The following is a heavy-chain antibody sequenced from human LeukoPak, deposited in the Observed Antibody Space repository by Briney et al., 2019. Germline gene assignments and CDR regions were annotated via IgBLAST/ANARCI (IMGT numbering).Heavy chain of an antibody. D-gene: IGHD1-26*01. V-gene: IGHV4-4*07. J-gene: IGHJ3*02. CDR2: IYTSGST. CDR3: ARDRWELLGRTDAFDI. Sequence: SETLSLTCTVSGGSISSYYWSWIRQPAGKGLEWIGRIYTSGSTNYNPSLKSRATISVDKSKNQFSLKLTSVTAADTAIYYCARDRWELLGRTDAFDIWGQGTMVSVSS. CDR1: GGSISSYY.